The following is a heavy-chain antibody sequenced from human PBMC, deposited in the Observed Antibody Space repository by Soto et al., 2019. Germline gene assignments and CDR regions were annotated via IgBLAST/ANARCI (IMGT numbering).Heavy chain of an antibody. CDR1: GFTFSSYA. D-gene: IGHD2-8*02. J-gene: IGHJ4*02. Sequence: QVQLVESGGGVVQPGRSLRLSCEASGFTFSSYAVHWVRQAPGKGLEWVASMSSDGTDKYYADSVKGRFTISRDNSKSTLYLQITSLRADDTALYDCAKTPWWKYYSSWFDYWGQGTLVTVSS. CDR3: AKTPWWKYYSSWFDY. CDR2: MSSDGTDK. V-gene: IGHV3-30*18.